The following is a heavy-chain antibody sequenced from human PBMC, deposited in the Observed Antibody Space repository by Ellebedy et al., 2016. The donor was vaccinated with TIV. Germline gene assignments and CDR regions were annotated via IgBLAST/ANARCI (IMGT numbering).Heavy chain of an antibody. CDR1: GYTFTSYG. D-gene: IGHD2-15*01. CDR2: ISAYNGNT. V-gene: IGHV1-18*04. Sequence: ASVKVSXXASGYTFTSYGISWVRQAPGQGLEWMGWISAYNGNTNYAQKLQGRVTMTTDTSTSTAYMELSSLRAEDTAVYYCASSPGSGPLYYYYGMDVWGQGTTVTVSS. CDR3: ASSPGSGPLYYYYGMDV. J-gene: IGHJ6*02.